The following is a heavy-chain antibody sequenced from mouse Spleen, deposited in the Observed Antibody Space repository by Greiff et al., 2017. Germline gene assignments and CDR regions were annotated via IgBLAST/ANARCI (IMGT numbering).Heavy chain of an antibody. CDR2: ISSGSSTI. J-gene: IGHJ4*01. CDR3: ARNYYSYYRNAMDY. CDR1: GFTFSDYG. V-gene: IGHV5-17*01. Sequence: EVKLVESGGGLVKPGGSLKLSCAASGFTFSDYGMHWVRQAPEKGLEWVAYISSGSSTIYYADTVKGRFTISRDNAKNTLFLQMTSLRSEDTAMYYCARNYYSYYRNAMDYWGQGTSVTVSS. D-gene: IGHD2-12*01.